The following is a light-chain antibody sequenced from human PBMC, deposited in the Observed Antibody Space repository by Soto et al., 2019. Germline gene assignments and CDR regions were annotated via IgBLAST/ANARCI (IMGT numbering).Light chain of an antibody. CDR3: QQYGSSPPLT. J-gene: IGKJ4*01. Sequence: EIVLTQSPGTLSLSLGERATVSCRASQSVGSNYLAWYQRKPGQAPRLLIYGASSRATGIPDRFSGSGSGTNFTLTISRLEPEDFAVYYCQQYGSSPPLTFGGGTKVEIK. V-gene: IGKV3-20*01. CDR1: QSVGSNY. CDR2: GAS.